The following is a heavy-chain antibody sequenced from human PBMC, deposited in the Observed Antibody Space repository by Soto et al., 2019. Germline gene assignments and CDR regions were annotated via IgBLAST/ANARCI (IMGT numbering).Heavy chain of an antibody. D-gene: IGHD4-4*01. Sequence: SETLSLTCTVSGGSISSGGYYWSWIRQHPGKGLEWIGYIYYSGSTYYNPSLKSRVTISVDTSKNQFSLKLSSVTAADTAVYNCARDKTVNTQTFDYWGQGTLVTVSS. J-gene: IGHJ4*02. CDR1: GGSISSGGYY. CDR2: IYYSGST. V-gene: IGHV4-31*03. CDR3: ARDKTVNTQTFDY.